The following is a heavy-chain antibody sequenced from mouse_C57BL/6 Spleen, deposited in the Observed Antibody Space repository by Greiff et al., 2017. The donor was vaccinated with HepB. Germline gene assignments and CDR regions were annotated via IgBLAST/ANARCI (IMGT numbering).Heavy chain of an antibody. CDR3: ARDQDYVSGYVGWFAY. V-gene: IGHV5-4*03. CDR1: GFTFSSYA. D-gene: IGHD1-1*01. Sequence: EVMLVESGGGLVKPGGSLKLSCAASGFTFSSYAMSWVRQTPEKRLEWVATISDGGSYTYYPDNVKGRFTISRDNAKNNLYLQMSHLKSEDTAMYYCARDQDYVSGYVGWFAYWGQGTLVTVSA. J-gene: IGHJ3*01. CDR2: ISDGGSYT.